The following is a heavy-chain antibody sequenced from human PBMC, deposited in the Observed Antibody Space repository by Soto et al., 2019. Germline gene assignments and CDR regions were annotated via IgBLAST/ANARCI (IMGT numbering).Heavy chain of an antibody. CDR1: GYTFTSYG. Sequence: QVQLVQSGAEVKKPGASVKVSCKASGYTFTSYGITWVRQAPGQGLEWMGWISAHNGNTDHAQKLQGRVIVTRDTSTNTSDRDLKSLIADATDVVFCARWRDGDFWGQGTLVTVSS. CDR2: ISAHNGNT. CDR3: ARWRDGDF. D-gene: IGHD3-3*01. V-gene: IGHV1-18*01. J-gene: IGHJ4*02.